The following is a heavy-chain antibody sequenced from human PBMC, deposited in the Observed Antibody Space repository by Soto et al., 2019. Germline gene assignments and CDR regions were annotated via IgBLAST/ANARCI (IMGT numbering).Heavy chain of an antibody. J-gene: IGHJ4*02. Sequence: EVQLVESGGDLVQPGGSLRLSCAASGFTFSSYAIHWVRQAPGEKMEYVSAISPDGGGTYYENSVKGRFIISRDNSKNTLYLQMGSLRAEDTAVYYCAKDGPYYYGSGSYYGVDYWGQGTLVTVSS. CDR1: GFTFSSYA. CDR3: AKDGPYYYGSGSYYGVDY. V-gene: IGHV3-64*01. CDR2: ISPDGGGT. D-gene: IGHD3-10*01.